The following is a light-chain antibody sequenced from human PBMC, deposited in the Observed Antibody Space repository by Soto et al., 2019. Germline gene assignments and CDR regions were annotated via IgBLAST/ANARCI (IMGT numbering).Light chain of an antibody. V-gene: IGKV3-11*01. CDR3: QQRRKWPQLT. J-gene: IGKJ4*01. Sequence: EIVLTQSPATLSLSPGERATLSCRASQSVSKYLAWYQQKPGQAPRLLIHDASNRDTGIPARFSGSGYGTDFTLTISSLEPEDVGVYYCQQRRKWPQLTFGGGTKVDIK. CDR2: DAS. CDR1: QSVSKY.